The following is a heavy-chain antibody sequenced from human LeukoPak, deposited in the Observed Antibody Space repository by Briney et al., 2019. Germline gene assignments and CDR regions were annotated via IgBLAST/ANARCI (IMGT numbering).Heavy chain of an antibody. CDR1: GDSVSSNSAA. Sequence: SQTLSLTCAISGDSVSSNSAAWNWIRQSPSRGLEWLGRTYYRSKWYNDYAVSVKSRTTINPDTSKNQFSLQLNSVTPEDTAVYYCTRGRDGYNYAYYYGMDVWGQGTTVTVSS. V-gene: IGHV6-1*01. CDR3: TRGRDGYNYAYYYGMDV. J-gene: IGHJ6*02. CDR2: TYYRSKWYN. D-gene: IGHD5-24*01.